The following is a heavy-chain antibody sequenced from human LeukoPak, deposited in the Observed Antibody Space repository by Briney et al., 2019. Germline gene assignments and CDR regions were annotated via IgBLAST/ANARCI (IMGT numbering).Heavy chain of an antibody. CDR1: GFTFSSYS. D-gene: IGHD1-26*01. CDR2: ISSSSSTI. V-gene: IGHV3-48*04. CDR3: ARVAGDDAFDI. Sequence: SGGSLRLSCVASGFTFSSYSMSMNWVRQAPGKGLEWVSYISSSSSTIYYADSVKGRFTISRDNAKNSLYLQMNSLRADDTAVYYCARVAGDDAFDIWGQGTMVTVSS. J-gene: IGHJ3*02.